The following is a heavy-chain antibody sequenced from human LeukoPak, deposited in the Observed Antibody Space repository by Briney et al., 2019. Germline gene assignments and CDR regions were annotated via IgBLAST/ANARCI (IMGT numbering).Heavy chain of an antibody. CDR1: GFDLSTYE. CDR2: ITISGHTK. Sequence: PGGSLRLSCAASGFDLSTYEMNWVRQAPGKGLEWIADITISGHTKNYADSVKGRFGISRDNARTSLYLQMHSLRVEDTGVYYCARGDPHADLWGQGTLVTVSS. CDR3: ARGDPHADL. V-gene: IGHV3-48*03. D-gene: IGHD5-24*01. J-gene: IGHJ5*02.